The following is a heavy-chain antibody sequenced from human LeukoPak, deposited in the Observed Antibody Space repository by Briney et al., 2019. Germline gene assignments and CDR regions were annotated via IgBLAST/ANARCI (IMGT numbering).Heavy chain of an antibody. Sequence: SETLSLTCAVYGGSFSGYYWSWIRQPPGKGLEWIGEINHSGSTNYNPSLKSRVTISVDTSKNQFSLKLSSVTAADTAVYYCARTPIVVVPAAHGHYYYMDVWGKGTTVTVSS. CDR1: GGSFSGYY. CDR2: INHSGST. V-gene: IGHV4-34*01. CDR3: ARTPIVVVPAAHGHYYYMDV. J-gene: IGHJ6*03. D-gene: IGHD2-2*01.